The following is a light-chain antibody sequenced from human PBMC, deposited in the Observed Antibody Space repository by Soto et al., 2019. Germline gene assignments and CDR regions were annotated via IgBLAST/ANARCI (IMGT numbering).Light chain of an antibody. J-gene: IGKJ1*01. CDR3: QQYDRSPWT. CDR2: DAS. CDR1: QSVRSSN. Sequence: EIVLTQSPGALSLSPWERATLSCRASQSVRSSNLAWFQQKPGQAPRLLIFDASFRATGIPDRFSGSGSGADFTLTISRLEPEDFAVYYCQQYDRSPWTFGQGTKVDIK. V-gene: IGKV3-20*01.